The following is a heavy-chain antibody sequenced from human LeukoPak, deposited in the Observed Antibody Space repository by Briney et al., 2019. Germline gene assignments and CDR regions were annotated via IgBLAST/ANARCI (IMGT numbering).Heavy chain of an antibody. Sequence: SETLSLTCTVSGGSISSYYWSWIRQPPGKGLEWIGEINHSGSTNYNPSLKSRVTISVDTSKNQFSLKLSSVTAADTAVYYCARVSYCSSTSCSPLNYYYYMDVWGKGTTVTISS. D-gene: IGHD2-2*01. CDR3: ARVSYCSSTSCSPLNYYYYMDV. V-gene: IGHV4-34*01. J-gene: IGHJ6*03. CDR2: INHSGST. CDR1: GGSISSYY.